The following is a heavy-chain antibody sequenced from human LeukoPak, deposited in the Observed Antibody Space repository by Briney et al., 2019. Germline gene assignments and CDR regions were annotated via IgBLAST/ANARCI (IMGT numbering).Heavy chain of an antibody. CDR3: AVTGSGTVTTWGIFDY. J-gene: IGHJ4*02. D-gene: IGHD4-17*01. CDR1: GYTFTSYY. CDR2: INSSCGST. Sequence: ASVKVSCKASGYTFTSYYMHWVRQAPGQGLEWMGIINSSCGSTSYAQKFQGRVNMTRDTSKSTVYMELNSLSSEDTAVYYCAVTGSGTVTTWGIFDYWGQGTLVTVSS. V-gene: IGHV1-46*01.